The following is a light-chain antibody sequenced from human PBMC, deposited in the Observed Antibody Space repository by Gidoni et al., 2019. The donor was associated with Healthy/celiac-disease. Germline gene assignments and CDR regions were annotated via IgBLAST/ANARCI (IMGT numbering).Light chain of an antibody. J-gene: IGLJ3*02. CDR1: SSNIGAGYD. Sequence: QSVLPPPPSVSGAPGQRVTISCTGSSSNIGAGYDVHWYQQLPGTAPKLLSYGNSNRPSGVPDRFSGSKSGTSASLAITGLQAEDEADYYCQSYDSSLSGYVFGGGTKLTVL. CDR3: QSYDSSLSGYV. V-gene: IGLV1-40*01. CDR2: GNS.